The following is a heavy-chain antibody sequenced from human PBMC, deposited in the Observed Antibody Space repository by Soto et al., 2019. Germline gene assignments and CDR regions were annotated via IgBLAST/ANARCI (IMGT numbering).Heavy chain of an antibody. J-gene: IGHJ6*02. D-gene: IGHD3-10*01. CDR2: ISPTGGGT. V-gene: IGHV1-2*02. CDR1: GYRFIDYY. CDR3: ARDATRGGIQIVPDLDV. Sequence: QVQLVQSGADVKKPGASVRVSCKASGYRFIDYYMHWVRQAPGQGLEWMGWISPTGGGTTYAQKFQGRVTMTRDTSSSTGYMDLTSLTSDDTAVYYCARDATRGGIQIVPDLDVWGQGTTVTVSS.